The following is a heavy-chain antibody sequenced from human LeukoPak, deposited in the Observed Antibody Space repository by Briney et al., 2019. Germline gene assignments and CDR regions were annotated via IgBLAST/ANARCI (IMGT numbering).Heavy chain of an antibody. J-gene: IGHJ4*02. CDR1: GFTFRSYD. V-gene: IGHV3-30*03. Sequence: GGSLRLSCVTSGFTFRSYDMSWVRQAPGKGLEWVAVISYDGSNKYYADSVKGRFTISRDNAKNSLYLQMNSLRAEDTAVYYCARDRDWYSFDSWGQGTLVTVSS. D-gene: IGHD6-19*01. CDR3: ARDRDWYSFDS. CDR2: ISYDGSNK.